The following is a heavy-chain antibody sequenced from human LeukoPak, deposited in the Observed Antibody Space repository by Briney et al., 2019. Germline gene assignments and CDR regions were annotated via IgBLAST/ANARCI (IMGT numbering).Heavy chain of an antibody. V-gene: IGHV4-38-2*01. CDR2: IYHSGST. J-gene: IGHJ4*02. CDR3: ARHAYSGSHSSFDY. CDR1: GYSISSGYY. Sequence: PSETLSLTCAVSGYSISSGYYWGWIRQPPGKGLEWIGSIYHSGSTYYNPSLKSRVTISVDTSKNQFSLKLSSVTAADTAVYYCARHAYSGSHSSFDYWSQGTLVTVSS. D-gene: IGHD1-26*01.